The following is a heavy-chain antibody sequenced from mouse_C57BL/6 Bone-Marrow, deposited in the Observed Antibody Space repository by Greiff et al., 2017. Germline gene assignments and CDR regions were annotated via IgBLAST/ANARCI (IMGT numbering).Heavy chain of an antibody. CDR2: IHPKSGST. V-gene: IGHV1-64*01. CDR1: GYTFTSYW. CDR3: ANSRPRYGDENTNYVGY. D-gene: IGHD1-2*01. J-gene: IGHJ2*01. Sequence: VQLQQPGAELVKPGASVKLSCKASGYTFTSYWMHWVKQRPGQGLEWIGMIHPKSGSTNYNEKFKSKATLTVDKSSHTAYMTLSSLTSEDSAVYSCANSRPRYGDENTNYVGYWGQGTTLTVSS.